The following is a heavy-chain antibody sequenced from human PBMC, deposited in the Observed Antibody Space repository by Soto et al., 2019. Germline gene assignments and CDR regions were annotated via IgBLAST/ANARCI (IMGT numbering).Heavy chain of an antibody. CDR3: AKDTVGYCSGGSRYSDDNVFY. CDR2: ISYDGSNK. CDR1: GFTFSSYG. D-gene: IGHD2-15*01. V-gene: IGHV3-30*18. J-gene: IGHJ4*02. Sequence: QVQLVESGGGVVQPGRSLRLSCAASGFTFSSYGMHWVRQAPGKGLEWGAVISYDGSNKYYADSVKGRFTISRDNSKNTLYLQMNSLRAEDTAVYYCAKDTVGYCSGGSRYSDDNVFYWGQGTLVTVS.